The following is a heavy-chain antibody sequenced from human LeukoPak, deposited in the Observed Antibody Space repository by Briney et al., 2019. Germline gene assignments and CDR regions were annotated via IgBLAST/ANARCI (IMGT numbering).Heavy chain of an antibody. CDR2: IYYSGST. CDR3: ARDSSYYDSSGYYYYYYMDV. J-gene: IGHJ6*03. CDR1: GGSISSYY. Sequence: SETLSLTCTVSGGSISSYYWSWIRQPPGKGLEWIGYIYYSGSTNYNPSLKSRVTISVDTSKNQFPLKLSSVTAADTAVYYCARDSSYYDSSGYYYYYYMDVWGKGTTVTVSS. V-gene: IGHV4-59*01. D-gene: IGHD3-22*01.